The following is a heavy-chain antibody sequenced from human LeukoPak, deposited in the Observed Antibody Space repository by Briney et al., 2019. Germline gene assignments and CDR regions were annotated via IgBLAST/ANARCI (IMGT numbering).Heavy chain of an antibody. J-gene: IGHJ6*03. CDR3: ARAPAGTLLYYYYYMDV. D-gene: IGHD6-19*01. Sequence: SETLSLTCAVYGGSFSGYYWSWIRQPPGKGLEWIGEINDSGSTNYNPSLKSRVTISVDTSKNQFSLKLSSVTAADTAVYYCARAPAGTLLYYYYYMDVWGKGTTVTVSS. V-gene: IGHV4-34*01. CDR1: GGSFSGYY. CDR2: INDSGST.